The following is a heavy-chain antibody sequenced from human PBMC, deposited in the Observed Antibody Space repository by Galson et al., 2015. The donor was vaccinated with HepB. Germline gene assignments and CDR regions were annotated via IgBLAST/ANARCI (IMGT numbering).Heavy chain of an antibody. CDR1: GFIFSSYS. CDR2: ISSTSSTI. Sequence: SLRLSCAASGFIFSSYSMNWVRQAPGKGLEWVSYISSTSSTIYYADSVKGRFTISRDNAKNSLYLQMNSLRAEDTAVYYCAREGSSGWYEALSMDVWGQGTTVTVSS. D-gene: IGHD6-19*01. J-gene: IGHJ6*02. CDR3: AREGSSGWYEALSMDV. V-gene: IGHV3-48*04.